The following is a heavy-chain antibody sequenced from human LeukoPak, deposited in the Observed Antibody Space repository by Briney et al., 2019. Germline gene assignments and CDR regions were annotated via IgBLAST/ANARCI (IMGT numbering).Heavy chain of an antibody. CDR2: ISAYNGNT. CDR3: ARVLGYYYGSGSYFNWFDP. Sequence: GASVKVSCKASGYTFTSYGISWVRQAPGQGLEWMGWISAYNGNTNYAQKLQGRVTMTTDTSTSTAYMELRSLRSDDTAVYYCARVLGYYYGSGSYFNWFDPWGQGTLVTVSS. CDR1: GYTFTSYG. J-gene: IGHJ5*02. V-gene: IGHV1-18*01. D-gene: IGHD3-10*01.